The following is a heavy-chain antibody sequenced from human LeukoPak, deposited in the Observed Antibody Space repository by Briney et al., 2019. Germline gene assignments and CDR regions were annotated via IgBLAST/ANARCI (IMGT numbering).Heavy chain of an antibody. CDR1: GGSISSSSYY. J-gene: IGHJ4*02. V-gene: IGHV4-39*07. D-gene: IGHD5-12*01. CDR2: IYHSGST. CDR3: ASGATTKTSSFDY. Sequence: PSETLSLACSVSGGSISSSSYYWGWIRQPPGKGLEWIGSIYHSGSTYYNPSLKSRVTISVDTSKNQFSLKLSSVTAADTAVYYCASGATTKTSSFDYWGQGTLVTVSS.